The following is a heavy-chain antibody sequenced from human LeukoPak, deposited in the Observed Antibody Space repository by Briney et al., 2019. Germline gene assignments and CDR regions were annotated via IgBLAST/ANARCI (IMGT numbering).Heavy chain of an antibody. CDR1: GYTFTSYG. CDR2: ISAYNGNT. V-gene: IGHV1-18*01. D-gene: IGHD5-18*01. Sequence: GASVKVSCKASGYTFTSYGISWVRQAPGQGLEWMGWISAYNGNTNYAQKLQGRVTMTTDTSTSTAYMELRSLRSDDTAVYYCARASMVTGKRDYYYYYMDVWGKGTTVTVSS. J-gene: IGHJ6*03. CDR3: ARASMVTGKRDYYYYYMDV.